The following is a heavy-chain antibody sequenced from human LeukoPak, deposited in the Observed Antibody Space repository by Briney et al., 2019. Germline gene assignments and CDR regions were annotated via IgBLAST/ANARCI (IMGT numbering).Heavy chain of an antibody. V-gene: IGHV3-23*01. CDR1: GFSLSINS. D-gene: IGHD2-2*01. J-gene: IGHJ4*02. CDR2: ISRDGDKT. CDR3: AKEEVPNDY. Sequence: PGGSLRLSCAVSGFSLSINSMCWVRQAPGKGLEWVSGISRDGDKTYYVVSVEGRFTISRDTSKNTLYLQMDTLRVEDTATYYCAKEEVPNDYWGQGTLVTVSS.